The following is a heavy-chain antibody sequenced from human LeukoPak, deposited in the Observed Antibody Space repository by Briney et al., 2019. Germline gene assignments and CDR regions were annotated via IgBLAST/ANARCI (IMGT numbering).Heavy chain of an antibody. CDR3: ARGVGYYDSSGTIDY. D-gene: IGHD3-22*01. Sequence: PGRSLRLSCAASGFTFSSYGMHWVRQAPGKGLEWVAVVWYDGSKKYSADSVKGRITIYRDDSKNTLYLQMNSLRAEDPAVYYCARGVGYYDSSGTIDYWGQGTLVTVSS. CDR1: GFTFSSYG. V-gene: IGHV3-33*01. J-gene: IGHJ4*02. CDR2: VWYDGSKK.